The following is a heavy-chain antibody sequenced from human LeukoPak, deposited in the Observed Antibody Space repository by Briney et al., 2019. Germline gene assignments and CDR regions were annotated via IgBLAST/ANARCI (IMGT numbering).Heavy chain of an antibody. V-gene: IGHV3-48*01. Sequence: PGRSLRLSCAASGFTFSSYSMNWVRQAPGKGLEWVSYISSSSSTIYYADSVKGRFTISRDNAKNSLYLQMNSLRAEDTAVYYCARGKQWELLILDAFDIWGQGTMVTVSS. CDR3: ARGKQWELLILDAFDI. CDR2: ISSSSSTI. D-gene: IGHD1-26*01. J-gene: IGHJ3*02. CDR1: GFTFSSYS.